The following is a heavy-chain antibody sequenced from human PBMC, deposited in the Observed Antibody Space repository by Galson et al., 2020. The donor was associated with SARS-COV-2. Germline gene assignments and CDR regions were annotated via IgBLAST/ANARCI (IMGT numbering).Heavy chain of an antibody. J-gene: IGHJ4*02. CDR2: ISGSGSNT. V-gene: IGHV3-23*01. CDR3: AKDGGGWYTSGWYYFDY. Sequence: GESQKISCAASGFTFNNYAMSWVRQAPGNGLEWVSSISGSGSNTYYADSVKGRFTMSRDNSKNTLYPQMNSLRTEDTAIYYCAKDGGGWYTSGWYYFDYWGQGTLVTVSS. CDR1: GFTFNNYA. D-gene: IGHD6-19*01.